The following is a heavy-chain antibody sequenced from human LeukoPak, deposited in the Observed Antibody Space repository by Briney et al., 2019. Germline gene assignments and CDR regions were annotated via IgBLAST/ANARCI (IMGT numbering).Heavy chain of an antibody. Sequence: PSETLSLTCNVSGGSISSNNYLWGWFRQPPGKGLDWIGTILHTGTVYYSPSLRSRVTLSVQTSKNQFSLRLTSVTAADTAVYYCARGDPRSPTHPDYYGSGSLLPSYNWFDLWGQGTLVTVSS. D-gene: IGHD3-10*01. J-gene: IGHJ5*02. CDR1: GGSISSNNYL. CDR2: ILHTGTV. V-gene: IGHV4-39*01. CDR3: ARGDPRSPTHPDYYGSGSLLPSYNWFDL.